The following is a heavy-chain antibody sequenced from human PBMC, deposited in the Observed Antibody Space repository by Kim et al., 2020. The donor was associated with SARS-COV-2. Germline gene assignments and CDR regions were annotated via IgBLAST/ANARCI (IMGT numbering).Heavy chain of an antibody. Sequence: GGSLRLSCAASGFTFSNYWMHWVRQAPGMRLVWVSRINPDGRTTTYQDSVQVRFTITRDNAKNNIYLYMSSLRADDTAMYYCARSASDYKSFTYWGRGAQVVVAS. CDR1: GFTFSNYW. CDR3: ARSASDYKSFTY. CDR2: INPDGRTT. J-gene: IGHJ4*02. D-gene: IGHD4-17*01. V-gene: IGHV3-74*01.